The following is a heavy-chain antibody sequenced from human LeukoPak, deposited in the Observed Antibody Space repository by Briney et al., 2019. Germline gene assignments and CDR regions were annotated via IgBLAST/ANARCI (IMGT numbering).Heavy chain of an antibody. Sequence: GRSLRLSCAASGFIFSSYAMHWVRQAPGKGLEWVAVISYDGSNNYFADSVKGRFTISRDNSKNTLYLQMNSLRAEDTAVYYCARDNRLYTYGPGDYWGQGTLVTVSS. CDR3: ARDNRLYTYGPGDY. D-gene: IGHD5-18*01. CDR2: ISYDGSNN. J-gene: IGHJ4*02. V-gene: IGHV3-30-3*01. CDR1: GFIFSSYA.